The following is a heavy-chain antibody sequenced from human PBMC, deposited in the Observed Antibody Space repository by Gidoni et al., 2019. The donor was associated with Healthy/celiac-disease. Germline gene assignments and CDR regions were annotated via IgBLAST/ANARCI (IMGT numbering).Heavy chain of an antibody. CDR2: IYYSGST. Sequence: QLQLQESCPGLLKPSETLSPTCTVSGGSISSSSYYWGWSRQPPGKGLEWIGSIYYSGSTYYNPSLKSRVTISVDTSKNQFSMKLSYVTAADTAVYYCAKYGDYVLFDYWGQGTLVTVSS. V-gene: IGHV4-39*01. J-gene: IGHJ4*02. CDR3: AKYGDYVLFDY. CDR1: GGSISSSSYY. D-gene: IGHD4-17*01.